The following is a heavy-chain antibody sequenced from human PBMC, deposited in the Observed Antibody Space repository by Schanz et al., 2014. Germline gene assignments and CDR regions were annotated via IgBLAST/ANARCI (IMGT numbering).Heavy chain of an antibody. J-gene: IGHJ5*02. CDR3: ARLRGGGVIITT. CDR1: GGSINSGGYR. Sequence: QLQLQESGPGLVKASETLSLTCSVSGGSINSGGYRWGWIRQPPGKGLEWIGTMYSSGSTYYNPPLKSGAPIPAATSRNQFPLRVFSVPAADTALYYCARLRGGGVIITTWGQGTLVTVSS. CDR2: MYSSGST. V-gene: IGHV4-39*01. D-gene: IGHD3-10*01.